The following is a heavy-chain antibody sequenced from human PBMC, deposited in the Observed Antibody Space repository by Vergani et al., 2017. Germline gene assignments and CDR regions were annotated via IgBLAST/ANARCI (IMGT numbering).Heavy chain of an antibody. Sequence: QLVESGGGVVQPGGSLRLSCVASGFTFNAYCMHWVRQAPGKGLEWLAFIRYDGSDKYYSEFLKGRFTISRDNSKSMVYLELNSLTAEDTAIYYCVKDPSVMWAFDYWGQGTQVTVSS. CDR1: GFTFNAYC. CDR3: VKDPSVMWAFDY. CDR2: IRYDGSDK. V-gene: IGHV3-30*02. D-gene: IGHD2/OR15-2a*01. J-gene: IGHJ4*02.